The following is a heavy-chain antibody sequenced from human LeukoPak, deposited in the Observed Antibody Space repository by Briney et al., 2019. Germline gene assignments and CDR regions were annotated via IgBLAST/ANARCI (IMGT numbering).Heavy chain of an antibody. V-gene: IGHV3-20*04. D-gene: IGHD3-3*01. CDR1: GFTFDDYG. J-gene: IGHJ5*02. Sequence: GGSLRLSCAASGFTFDDYGMRWVRQAPGKGLEWVSGMNRNGGSTVYADSVKGRFTISRDKAKNSLYLQMNSLRAEDTALYYCARDLGPDRITIFGVVSVGRFDPWGQGTLVTVSS. CDR3: ARDLGPDRITIFGVVSVGRFDP. CDR2: MNRNGGST.